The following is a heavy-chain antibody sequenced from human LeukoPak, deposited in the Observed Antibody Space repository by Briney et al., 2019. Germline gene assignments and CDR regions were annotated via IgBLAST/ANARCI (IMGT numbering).Heavy chain of an antibody. D-gene: IGHD3-22*01. CDR1: GYTFTGYY. Sequence: ASVKVSCKASGYTFTGYYMHWVRQTPGQGLEWMGWISAYNSNTNSAQKLQGRVTMTTDTATSTAYMELRSLRSDDTAVYYCARDHSLAYYDSSGYLYWGQGTLVTVSS. V-gene: IGHV1-18*04. CDR3: ARDHSLAYYDSSGYLY. CDR2: ISAYNSNT. J-gene: IGHJ4*02.